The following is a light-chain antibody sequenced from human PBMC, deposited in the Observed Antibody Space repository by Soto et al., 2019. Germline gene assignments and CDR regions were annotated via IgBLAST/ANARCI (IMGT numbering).Light chain of an antibody. CDR3: QYYGPYSWT. CDR1: QSISNW. CDR2: QAS. J-gene: IGKJ1*01. Sequence: DIPMTQSPSTLSASVGDTVTITCRASQSISNWLAWYQQKPGKDPKLLSFQASNYESGVPSRFSGSESGTEFNLTINSLQPDHFETYYSQYYGPYSWTFGQGTKVETK. V-gene: IGKV1-5*03.